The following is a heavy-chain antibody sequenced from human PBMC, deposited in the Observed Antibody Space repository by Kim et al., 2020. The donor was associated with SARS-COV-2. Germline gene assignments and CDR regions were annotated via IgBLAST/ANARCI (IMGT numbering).Heavy chain of an antibody. V-gene: IGHV4-59*13. J-gene: IGHJ3*02. Sequence: SETLSLTCTVSGGSISSYYWSWIRQPPGKGLEWIGYIYYSGSTNYNPSLKSRVTISVDTSKNQFSLKLSSVTAADTAVYYCARARSSMVRGVIPDGAFDIWGQGTMVTVSS. CDR1: GGSISSYY. CDR2: IYYSGST. CDR3: ARARSSMVRGVIPDGAFDI. D-gene: IGHD3-10*01.